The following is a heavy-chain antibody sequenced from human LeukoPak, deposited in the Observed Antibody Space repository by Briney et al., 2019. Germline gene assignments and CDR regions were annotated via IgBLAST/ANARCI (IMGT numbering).Heavy chain of an antibody. V-gene: IGHV1-2*06. CDR3: ARDLYDSSGYAYYYYMDV. CDR1: GYTFTGYY. D-gene: IGHD3-22*01. CDR2: INPNSGGT. Sequence: ASVKVSXKASGYTFTGYYMHWMRQAPGQGLEWMGRINPNSGGTNYAQKLQGRVTMTRDTSISTAYMELSRLRSGDTAVYYCARDLYDSSGYAYYYYMDVWGKGTTVTVSS. J-gene: IGHJ6*03.